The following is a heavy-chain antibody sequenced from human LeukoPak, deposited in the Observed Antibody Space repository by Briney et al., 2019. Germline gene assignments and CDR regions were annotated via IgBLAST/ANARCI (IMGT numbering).Heavy chain of an antibody. V-gene: IGHV3-48*03. Sequence: GGSLRLSCAASGFTFSSYAIHWVRQAPGKGLEWVSYISSSGSTIYYTDSVRGRFTISRDNAKNALYLQMNSLRAEDTAVYYCARDYHDSSAGTVDVWGQGTMVTVSS. CDR2: ISSSGSTI. CDR3: ARDYHDSSAGTVDV. D-gene: IGHD3-22*01. J-gene: IGHJ3*01. CDR1: GFTFSSYA.